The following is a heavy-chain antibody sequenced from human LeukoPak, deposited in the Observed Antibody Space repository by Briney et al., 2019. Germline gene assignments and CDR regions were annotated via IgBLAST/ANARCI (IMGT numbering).Heavy chain of an antibody. D-gene: IGHD6-13*01. Sequence: GRSLRLSCAASGFTFFTYGMHWVRQAPGKGLEWVSSLSSSSDYIFHADSVKGRFTISRDNAKNSLYLQMNNLRVEDTAIYFCARARIAAPLLDYWGQGALVTVSS. CDR1: GFTFFTYG. J-gene: IGHJ4*02. CDR3: ARARIAAPLLDY. V-gene: IGHV3-21*01. CDR2: LSSSSDYI.